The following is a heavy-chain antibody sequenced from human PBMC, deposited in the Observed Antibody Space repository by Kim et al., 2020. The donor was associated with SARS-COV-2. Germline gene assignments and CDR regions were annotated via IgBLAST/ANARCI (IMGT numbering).Heavy chain of an antibody. J-gene: IGHJ4*02. D-gene: IGHD3-10*01. CDR1: GFTVSSNY. CDR3: ARDLPYCNGYGDYCDY. CDR2: IYSGGST. Sequence: GGSLRLSCAASGFTVSSNYMSWVRQAPGKGLEWVSVIYSGGSTYYADSVKGRFTISRDNSKNTLYLQMNSLRAEDTAVYYCARDLPYCNGYGDYCDYWGQGTLVTVSS. V-gene: IGHV3-53*01.